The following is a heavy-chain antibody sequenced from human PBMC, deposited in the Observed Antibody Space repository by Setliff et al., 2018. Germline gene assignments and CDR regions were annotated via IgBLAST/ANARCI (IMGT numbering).Heavy chain of an antibody. CDR3: ARERSYYYDSSGFYYEGRHFDY. D-gene: IGHD3-22*01. J-gene: IGHJ4*02. CDR2: IHYSGSA. CDR1: GDSISGDY. Sequence: PSETLSLTCTVSGDSISGDYWSWIRQPPGKGLEWIGFIHYSGSARYNPSLKSRVTISLDTPKNQFSLKLSFVTAADTAVYYCARERSYYYDSSGFYYEGRHFDYWGQGTLVTVSS. V-gene: IGHV4-59*12.